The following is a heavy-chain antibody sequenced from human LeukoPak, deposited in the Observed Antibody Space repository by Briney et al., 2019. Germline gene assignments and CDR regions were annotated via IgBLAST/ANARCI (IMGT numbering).Heavy chain of an antibody. J-gene: IGHJ6*02. CDR1: GGSISRYY. CDR2: IDDSGNT. Sequence: SETLSLTCTVSGGSISRYYWSWIRRPPGKGLEWIGYIDDSGNTNYNPSLTSQVTISVDKSKNQFSLKLSSVTAADTAVYHCARDNWNYGSSMDVWGQGTTVTVSS. V-gene: IGHV4-59*01. CDR3: ARDNWNYGSSMDV. D-gene: IGHD1-7*01.